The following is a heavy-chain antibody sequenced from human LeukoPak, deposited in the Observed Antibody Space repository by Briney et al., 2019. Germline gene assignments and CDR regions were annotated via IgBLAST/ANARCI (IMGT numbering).Heavy chain of an antibody. J-gene: IGHJ4*02. CDR3: AIVISPDY. V-gene: IGHV3-23*01. CDR2: ISGSAGST. D-gene: IGHD3-10*01. CDR1: GFTLSSYA. Sequence: GGSLSLSCAPSGFTLSSYAMSWVRQARGKGLEWLSSISGSAGSTYYADSVKGRSTSTRDNSKNTLYLQMNSLRVKDTAVYYCAIVISPDYWGQGTPVTVSS.